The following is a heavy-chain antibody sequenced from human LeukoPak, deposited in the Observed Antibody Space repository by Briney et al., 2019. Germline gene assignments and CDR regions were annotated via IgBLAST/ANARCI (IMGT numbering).Heavy chain of an antibody. CDR2: VLSDGSDQ. D-gene: IGHD2/OR15-2a*01. Sequence: GGSLILSCAASGFPFNTYAMKWVRQAPGKGLEWMAVVLSDGSDQYYADSVQSRFSISRDNSKNTLYLQMDSVRVEDTAVYYCARVSKPGWYDYYYMDVWGKGTTVTVSS. CDR3: ARVSKPGWYDYYYMDV. CDR1: GFPFNTYA. J-gene: IGHJ6*03. V-gene: IGHV3-30*04.